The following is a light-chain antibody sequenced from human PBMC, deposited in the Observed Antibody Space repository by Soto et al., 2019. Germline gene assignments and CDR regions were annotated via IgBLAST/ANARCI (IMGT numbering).Light chain of an antibody. Sequence: IPMTQYPPSLSACVGDTVPIHSLSNQSVSSWLAWYQQKQGQTPKLLIYDASTLETGFPSSFAGSEAETEFTLTISCRRPDDFATFHCQQCSGYPWTFGEGTGVEIK. V-gene: IGKV1-5*01. CDR1: QSVSSW. J-gene: IGKJ1*01. CDR2: DAS. CDR3: QQCSGYPWT.